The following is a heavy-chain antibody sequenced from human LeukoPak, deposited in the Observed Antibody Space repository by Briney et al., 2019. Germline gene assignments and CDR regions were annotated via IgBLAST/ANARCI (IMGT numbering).Heavy chain of an antibody. V-gene: IGHV4-38-2*02. D-gene: IGHD4-17*01. CDR2: MYHSGST. CDR3: ARDGLTGDRYDYGDNWFDP. J-gene: IGHJ5*02. Sequence: KPSETLSLTCTVSGYSISSGYYWGWIRQPPGEGLEWIGSMYHSGSTYYNPSLKSRVSISVDTSKNQFSLKLSSVTAADTAVYYCARDGLTGDRYDYGDNWFDPWGQGTLVTVSS. CDR1: GYSISSGYY.